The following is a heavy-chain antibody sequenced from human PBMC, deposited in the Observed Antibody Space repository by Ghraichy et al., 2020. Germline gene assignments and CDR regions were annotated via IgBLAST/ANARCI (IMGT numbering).Heavy chain of an antibody. D-gene: IGHD6-19*01. CDR2: IRNKANNYAT. J-gene: IGHJ5*02. Sequence: GGSLRLSCAASGLTFSGSTVHWVRQASGKGLEWVGRIRNKANNYATAYGVSVKGRFTVSRDDSKNTAYLQMNSLETEDTAVYYCTRVEVARTWRFDPWGQGTLVTVSS. CDR3: TRVEVARTWRFDP. V-gene: IGHV3-73*01. CDR1: GLTFSGST.